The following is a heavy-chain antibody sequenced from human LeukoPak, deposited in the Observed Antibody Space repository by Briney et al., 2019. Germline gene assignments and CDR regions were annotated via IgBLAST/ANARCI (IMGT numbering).Heavy chain of an antibody. CDR3: ARLRFGEFPMDV. CDR1: GGTFSSYA. D-gene: IGHD3-10*01. J-gene: IGHJ6*02. V-gene: IGHV1-3*01. CDR2: INAGNGNT. Sequence: ASVKVSCKASGGTFSSYAISWVRQAPGQRLEWMGWINAGNGNTKYSQKFQGRVTITRDTSASTAYMELSSLRSEDTAVYYCARLRFGEFPMDVWGQGTTVTASS.